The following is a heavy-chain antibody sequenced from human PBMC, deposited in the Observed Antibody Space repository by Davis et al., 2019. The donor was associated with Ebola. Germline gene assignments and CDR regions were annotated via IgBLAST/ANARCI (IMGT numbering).Heavy chain of an antibody. CDR2: ISWNSGSI. Sequence: PGGSLRLSCAASGFTFSSYAMSWVRQAPGKGLEWVSGISWNSGSIGYADSVKGRFTISRDNAKNSLYLQMNSLRAEDTALYYCAKGGDYFDYWGQGTLVTVSS. CDR1: GFTFSSYA. D-gene: IGHD3-10*01. CDR3: AKGGDYFDY. J-gene: IGHJ4*02. V-gene: IGHV3-9*01.